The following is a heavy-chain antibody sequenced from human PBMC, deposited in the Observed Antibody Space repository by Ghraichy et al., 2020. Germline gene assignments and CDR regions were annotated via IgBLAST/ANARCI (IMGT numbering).Heavy chain of an antibody. D-gene: IGHD6-13*01. CDR2: ISHDGNSK. V-gene: IGHV3-30*09. J-gene: IGHJ6*02. CDR1: GFTFNTYS. Sequence: GGSLRLSCAASGFTFNTYSMHWVRQAPGKGLKWVGVISHDGNSKYYAASAKGRFAISRDNSKNTLYLQINSLRGEDTAVYYCARDIKSSSWSYYYYAMDVWGQGTTVTVSS. CDR3: ARDIKSSSWSYYYYAMDV.